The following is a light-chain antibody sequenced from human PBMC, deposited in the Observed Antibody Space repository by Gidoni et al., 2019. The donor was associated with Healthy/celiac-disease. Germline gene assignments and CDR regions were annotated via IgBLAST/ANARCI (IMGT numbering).Light chain of an antibody. CDR3: QSYDSSLSGSV. J-gene: IGLJ2*01. V-gene: IGLV1-40*01. CDR2: GNS. CDR1: SSNIGAGYD. Sequence: QSVLTQPPSVSGAPGPRVTISCTGSSSNIGAGYDVHWYQQLPGTAPKLLIYGNSNRPSGVPERFSGSKSGTSASLAITGLQAEDEADYYCQSYDSSLSGSVFGGGTKLTVL.